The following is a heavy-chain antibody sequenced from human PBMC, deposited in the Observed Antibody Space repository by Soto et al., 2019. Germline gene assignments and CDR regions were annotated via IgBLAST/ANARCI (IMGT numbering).Heavy chain of an antibody. V-gene: IGHV3-33*01. D-gene: IGHD3-22*01. CDR1: GFTFSSYG. CDR2: IWYDGSNK. CDR3: ARVSFYYDGRGRLVPRY. J-gene: IGHJ4*02. Sequence: GGALRVSCAASGFTFSSYGMHWVRQAPGKGLEWVAVIWYDGSNKYYADSVKGRFTISRDNSKNTLYLQMNSLRAEDTAVYYCARVSFYYDGRGRLVPRYRGRGTLVLASS.